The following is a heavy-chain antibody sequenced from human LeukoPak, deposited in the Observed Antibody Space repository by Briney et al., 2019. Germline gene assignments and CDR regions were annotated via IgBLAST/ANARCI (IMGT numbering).Heavy chain of an antibody. CDR2: ISYDGSSQ. Sequence: GGSLRLSCAASGFTFSTYSMNWVRQAPGKGLEWVALISYDGSSQYYADSVKGRFTISRDNSKSTLYLQMNSLRPEDTAVYYCAKGYYYDSSGYYQHFDHWGQGTLVTVSS. J-gene: IGHJ4*02. D-gene: IGHD3-22*01. CDR3: AKGYYYDSSGYYQHFDH. V-gene: IGHV3-30*18. CDR1: GFTFSTYS.